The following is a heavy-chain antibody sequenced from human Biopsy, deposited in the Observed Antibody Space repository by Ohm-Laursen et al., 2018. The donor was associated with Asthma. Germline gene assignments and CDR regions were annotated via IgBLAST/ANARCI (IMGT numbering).Heavy chain of an antibody. D-gene: IGHD3-10*01. CDR1: GFSVSSNY. Sequence: SLRLSCAASGFSVSSNYMSWVRQAPGKGLEWVSSISSLSRYKYYSDSLRGRVTISRDNAKSSLHLQMSSLRAEDTAVYFCARDFTIGSGSPFHFWGPGTLVTVSS. V-gene: IGHV3-21*01. CDR2: ISSLSRYK. J-gene: IGHJ4*01. CDR3: ARDFTIGSGSPFHF.